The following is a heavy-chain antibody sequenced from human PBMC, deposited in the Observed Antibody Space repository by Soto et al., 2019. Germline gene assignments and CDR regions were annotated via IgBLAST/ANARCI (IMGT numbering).Heavy chain of an antibody. J-gene: IGHJ4*02. CDR1: GFTFSNFA. Sequence: GGSLRLSCVVSGFTFSNFAMSWVRHVPGKGLQWVAGLSASGDSTYHADSVKGRFTISRDNSKNTLFLQMHSLRGDDTALYYCAKDGYYDRRGYHYSDYWGRATLVTVSS. CDR3: AKDGYYDRRGYHYSDY. V-gene: IGHV3-23*01. CDR2: LSASGDST. D-gene: IGHD3-22*01.